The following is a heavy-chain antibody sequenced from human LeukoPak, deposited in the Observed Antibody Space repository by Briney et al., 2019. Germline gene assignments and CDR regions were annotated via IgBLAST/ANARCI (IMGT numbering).Heavy chain of an antibody. Sequence: SVKVSCKASGGTFSSYTISWVRQAPGQGLEWMGRIIPILGIANYAQKFQGRVTITADKSTSTAYMEMSSLRSEDTAVYYCEGFGDMNDAFDIWGQGTMVTVSS. CDR3: EGFGDMNDAFDI. D-gene: IGHD3-10*01. V-gene: IGHV1-69*02. CDR2: IIPILGIA. CDR1: GGTFSSYT. J-gene: IGHJ3*02.